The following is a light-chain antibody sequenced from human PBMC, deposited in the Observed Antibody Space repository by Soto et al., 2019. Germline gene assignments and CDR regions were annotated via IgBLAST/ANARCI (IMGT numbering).Light chain of an antibody. CDR3: ISYASINTYV. Sequence: QSVLTQPASVSGSPGQSITISCTGTSSDVGGYDYVSWYQQHPGKAPKLMIYDVTNRPSEVSNRFSGSKSGNTASLTISGLQAEDEADYYCISYASINTYVFG. CDR1: SSDVGGYDY. J-gene: IGLJ1*01. CDR2: DVT. V-gene: IGLV2-14*01.